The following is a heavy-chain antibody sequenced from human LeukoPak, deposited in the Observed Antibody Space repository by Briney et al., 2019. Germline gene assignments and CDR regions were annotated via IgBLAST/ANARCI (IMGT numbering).Heavy chain of an antibody. CDR3: AMGGWGFYGGNHPFDY. CDR1: GFTFSSYA. V-gene: IGHV3-23*01. Sequence: PGGSLRLSCAASGFTFSSYAMSWVRQAPGKGLEWVSAISGSGGSTYYADSVKGRFTISRDNSKNTLYLQMNSLRAEDTAVYYCAMGGWGFYGGNHPFDYWGQGTLVTVSS. CDR2: ISGSGGST. J-gene: IGHJ4*02. D-gene: IGHD4-23*01.